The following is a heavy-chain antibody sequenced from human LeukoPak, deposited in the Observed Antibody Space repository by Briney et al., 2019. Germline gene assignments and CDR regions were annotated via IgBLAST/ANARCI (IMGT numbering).Heavy chain of an antibody. D-gene: IGHD6-13*01. CDR3: ARGPRYSSSWTHYYYYGMDV. Sequence: ASETLSLTCAVYGGSFSGYYWSWIRQPPGKGQEWIGEINHSGSTNYNPSLKSRVTISVDTSKNQFSLKLSSVTAADTAVYYCARGPRYSSSWTHYYYYGMDVWGQGTTVTVSS. CDR2: INHSGST. J-gene: IGHJ6*02. V-gene: IGHV4-34*01. CDR1: GGSFSGYY.